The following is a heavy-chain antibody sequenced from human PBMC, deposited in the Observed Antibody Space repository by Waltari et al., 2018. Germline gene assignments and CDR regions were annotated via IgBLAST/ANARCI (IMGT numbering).Heavy chain of an antibody. Sequence: QVQLQESGPGLVKPSQTLSLTCTVSGGSISSGSYYWSWIRQPAGKGLEWIGRIYTSGSTNYNPALKGRVTISVDTSKNQFSLKLSSVTAADTAVYYCARGQKQQLADYWGQGTLVTVSS. CDR2: IYTSGST. CDR3: ARGQKQQLADY. D-gene: IGHD6-13*01. V-gene: IGHV4-61*02. CDR1: GGSISSGSYY. J-gene: IGHJ4*02.